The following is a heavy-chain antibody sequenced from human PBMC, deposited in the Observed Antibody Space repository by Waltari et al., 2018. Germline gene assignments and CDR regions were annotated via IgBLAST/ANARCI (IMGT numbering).Heavy chain of an antibody. J-gene: IGHJ4*02. Sequence: QVQLQESGPGLLKPSETLSLTCAVSGYSIRSGYFWGWIRQPPGKGLEWIGSIYHSGRTYYNPSLKSRVTISVDTSKNQFSLKLSSVTAADTAVYYCARNSGNYSFLYWGQGTLVTVSS. CDR3: ARNSGNYSFLY. CDR2: IYHSGRT. D-gene: IGHD1-26*01. CDR1: GYSIRSGYF. V-gene: IGHV4-38-2*01.